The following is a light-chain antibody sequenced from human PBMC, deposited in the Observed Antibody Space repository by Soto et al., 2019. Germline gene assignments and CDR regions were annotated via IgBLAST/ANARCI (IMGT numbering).Light chain of an antibody. V-gene: IGLV1-40*01. Sequence: QSVLTQPPSESGATGQRVTISCTGSSSNIGAGYDVHWYQQLPGTAPKLLIYGNSNRPSGVPDRFSGSKSGTSASLAITGLQAEDEADYYCQSYDSSLNGGVFGGGTKLTVL. CDR2: GNS. CDR1: SSNIGAGYD. J-gene: IGLJ3*02. CDR3: QSYDSSLNGGV.